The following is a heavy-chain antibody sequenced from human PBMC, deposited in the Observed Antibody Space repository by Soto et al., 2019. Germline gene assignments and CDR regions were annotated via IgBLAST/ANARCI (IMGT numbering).Heavy chain of an antibody. V-gene: IGHV3-7*01. D-gene: IGHD3-3*01. J-gene: IGHJ6*02. CDR3: ARDRYSYYDFWSGSLPYYYFGMDV. CDR1: GFTFSSYW. CDR2: IKQDGSEK. Sequence: PGGALRLSCAASGFTFSSYWMSWVRHAPGKGLEWVANIKQDGSEKYDVDSVKGRFTISRDNAKNSLYLQMNSLRAEDTAVYYCARDRYSYYDFWSGSLPYYYFGMDVWGQGTTVTVSS.